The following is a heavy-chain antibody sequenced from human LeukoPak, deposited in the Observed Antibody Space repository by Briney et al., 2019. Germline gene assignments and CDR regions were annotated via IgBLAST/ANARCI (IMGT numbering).Heavy chain of an antibody. Sequence: PGGSLRLSCAASGFTFSSYSMHWVRQAPGKGLEWVSSISDSSSYIYYADSVKGRFTISRDNAKNSLNLRMNSLRAEDTAMYYCASPALGQVTMKPWGQGTLVTVSS. CDR3: ASPALGQVTMKP. CDR2: ISDSSSYI. J-gene: IGHJ5*02. V-gene: IGHV3-21*01. D-gene: IGHD3-22*01. CDR1: GFTFSSYS.